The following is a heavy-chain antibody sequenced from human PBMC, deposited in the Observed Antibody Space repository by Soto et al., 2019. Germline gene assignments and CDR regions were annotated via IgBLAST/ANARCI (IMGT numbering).Heavy chain of an antibody. Sequence: QVQLVESGGGVVQPGRSLRLSCAASGFTFSSYGMNWVRQAPGKGLEWVAVIWYDGSNKYYADSVKGRFTISRDNSKNPLYLQMNSLRAEDTAVYYCARDRALVLTGYHEDYYYYGMDVWGQGTTVTVSS. D-gene: IGHD3-9*01. CDR1: GFTFSSYG. J-gene: IGHJ6*02. CDR2: IWYDGSNK. V-gene: IGHV3-33*01. CDR3: ARDRALVLTGYHEDYYYYGMDV.